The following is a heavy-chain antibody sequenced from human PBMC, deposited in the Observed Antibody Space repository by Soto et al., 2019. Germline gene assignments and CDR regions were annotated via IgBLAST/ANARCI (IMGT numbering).Heavy chain of an antibody. J-gene: IGHJ6*02. V-gene: IGHV6-1*01. CDR3: ARDTELARRGLDYYYGMDV. Sequence: SQTLSLTCAISGDSVSSNSAAWNWIRQSPSGGLEWLGRTYYRSKWYNDYAVSVKSRITINPDTSKNQFSLQLNSVTPEDTAVYYCARDTELARRGLDYYYGMDVWGQGTTVTGSS. D-gene: IGHD1-1*01. CDR2: TYYRSKWYN. CDR1: GDSVSSNSAA.